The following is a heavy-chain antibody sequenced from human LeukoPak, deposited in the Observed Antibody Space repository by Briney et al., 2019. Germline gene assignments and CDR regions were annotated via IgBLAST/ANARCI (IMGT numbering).Heavy chain of an antibody. V-gene: IGHV4-39*07. J-gene: IGHJ4*02. CDR3: ARGRAVAPPVYFDY. CDR2: IYYGGST. CDR1: GDSISSSSYY. D-gene: IGHD6-19*01. Sequence: SETLSLTCTVSGDSISSSSYYWGWIRQSPGKGLEWIGSIYYGGSTHYKSSLKSRVNISVDTSKNQFSLKLSSVTAADTAVYYCARGRAVAPPVYFDYWGQGTLVTVSS.